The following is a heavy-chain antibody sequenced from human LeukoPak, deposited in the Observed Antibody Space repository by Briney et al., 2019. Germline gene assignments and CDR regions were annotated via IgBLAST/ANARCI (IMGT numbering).Heavy chain of an antibody. CDR1: GGSISNYF. V-gene: IGHV4-59*01. CDR2: IHYSDPT. CDR3: ARDRRWELLHAFDI. Sequence: SETLSLTCTVSGGSISNYFWSWIRQPPGKGLEWIAYIHYSDPTNYNPSLKSRVIISLDTSKNQFSPMLSSVTAADTAVYYCARDRRWELLHAFDIWGQGTMVTVSS. J-gene: IGHJ3*02. D-gene: IGHD1-26*01.